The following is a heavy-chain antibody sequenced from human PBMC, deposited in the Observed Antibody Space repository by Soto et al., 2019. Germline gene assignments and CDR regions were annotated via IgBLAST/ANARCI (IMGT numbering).Heavy chain of an antibody. D-gene: IGHD2-2*01. Sequence: GGSMRLSCAASGFTLSAYWMHWIRQVPGKGLLWVSRISVDGRNTTYADSVKGRFTISRDNAKNSLYLQMNSLRAEDTAVYYCARDQDIVVGGGFDAFDIWGQGTMVTVSS. CDR2: ISVDGRNT. CDR1: GFTLSAYW. CDR3: ARDQDIVVGGGFDAFDI. J-gene: IGHJ3*02. V-gene: IGHV3-74*01.